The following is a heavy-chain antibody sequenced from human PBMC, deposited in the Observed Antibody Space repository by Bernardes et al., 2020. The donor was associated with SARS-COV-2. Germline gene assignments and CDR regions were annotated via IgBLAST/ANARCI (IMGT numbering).Heavy chain of an antibody. V-gene: IGHV3-30*18. CDR1: GFTFSSYG. CDR2: ISYDGSNK. Sequence: GGSLRLSCAASGFTFSSYGMHWVRQAPGKGLEWVAVISYDGSNKYYADSVKGRFTISRDNSKNTLYLQMNSLRAEDTAVYYCAKTVTAMVSYFDYWGQGTLVTVSS. D-gene: IGHD5-18*01. CDR3: AKTVTAMVSYFDY. J-gene: IGHJ4*02.